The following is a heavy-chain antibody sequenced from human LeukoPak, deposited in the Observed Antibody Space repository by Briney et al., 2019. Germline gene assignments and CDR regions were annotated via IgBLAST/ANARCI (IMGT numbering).Heavy chain of an antibody. CDR3: ARDGAPGGSAYFDY. CDR1: GGSFSSYY. Sequence: SETLSLTCTVSGGSFSSYYWSWIRQPPGKGLEWIGYISNSGDTNYTPSLKSRVAMSVDTSNKQFSLKLNSVTSADTAVYFCARDGAPGGSAYFDYWGHRTLVTVSS. V-gene: IGHV4-59*01. CDR2: ISNSGDT. J-gene: IGHJ4*01. D-gene: IGHD3-16*01.